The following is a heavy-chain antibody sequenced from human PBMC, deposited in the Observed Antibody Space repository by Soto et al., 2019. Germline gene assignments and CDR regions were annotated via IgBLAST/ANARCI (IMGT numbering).Heavy chain of an antibody. D-gene: IGHD1-7*01. CDR1: GGSISSYY. Sequence: SETLSLTCTVSGGSISSYYWSWIRQPPGKGLEWIGYIYYSGSTNYNPSLKSRVTISVETSKNQFSLKLSSVTAADTAVYYCASYNWNYYYFDYWGQGTLVTVSS. CDR3: ASYNWNYYYFDY. CDR2: IYYSGST. J-gene: IGHJ4*02. V-gene: IGHV4-59*08.